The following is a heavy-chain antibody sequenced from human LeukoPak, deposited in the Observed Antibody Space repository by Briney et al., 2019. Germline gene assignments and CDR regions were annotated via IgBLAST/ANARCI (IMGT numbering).Heavy chain of an antibody. CDR3: AKGTGYCSGGSCYSYFDY. J-gene: IGHJ4*02. Sequence: GGSLRLSCAASGFIFSTYAMSWVRQAPGKGLEWVSAISGSGGRTYYTDSVKGRFTISRDNSKNTLYLKMSSLRADDTAIYYCAKGTGYCSGGSCYSYFDYWGQGTLVTVSS. CDR2: ISGSGGRT. CDR1: GFIFSTYA. V-gene: IGHV3-23*01. D-gene: IGHD2-15*01.